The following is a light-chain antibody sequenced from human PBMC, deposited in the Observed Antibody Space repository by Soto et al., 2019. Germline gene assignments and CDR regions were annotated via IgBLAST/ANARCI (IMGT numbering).Light chain of an antibody. CDR1: QSVSNNY. Sequence: EIVLTQSPGTLSLSPGERATLSCRASQSVSNNYLAWYQQKPGQAPRLLIYGASKRATGIPDRFRGSGSGTDFTLTISRLEPEDFAVYYCQQYGSSGTFGQGTKVEIK. J-gene: IGKJ1*01. CDR3: QQYGSSGT. CDR2: GAS. V-gene: IGKV3-20*01.